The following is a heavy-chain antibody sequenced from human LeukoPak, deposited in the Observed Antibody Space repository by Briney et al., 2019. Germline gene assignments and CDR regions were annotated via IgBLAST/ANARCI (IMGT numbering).Heavy chain of an antibody. J-gene: IGHJ4*02. CDR1: GGSISNYY. D-gene: IGHD2-15*01. V-gene: IGHV4-59*01. CDR3: ARVRRGVGRNYFDY. CDR2: MYYSGST. Sequence: SETVPLTCSVSGGSISNYYWSWIRQPPGEGLEWIGFMYYSGSTNYNPSLKGRVTISVDTSKNQFSLKLSSVTAADTAVYYCARVRRGVGRNYFDYWGQGTLVTVSS.